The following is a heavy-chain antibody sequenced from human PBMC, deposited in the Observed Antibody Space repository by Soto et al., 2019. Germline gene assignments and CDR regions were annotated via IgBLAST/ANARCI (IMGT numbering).Heavy chain of an antibody. J-gene: IGHJ5*01. D-gene: IGHD7-27*01. V-gene: IGHV4-30-4*01. CDR3: ARGRYCLTGRCFPNWFDS. Sequence: QVQLLESCPGLVKPSQTLSRTCSVSGDSISNLDYFWAWIRQPPGQSLEYIGYIYKSATTYYNPSFESRVAISVDTSKSHFSLNVTSVTAADTAVYFCARGRYCLTGRCFPNWFDSWGQGALVTVSS. CDR1: GDSISNLDYF. CDR2: IYKSATT.